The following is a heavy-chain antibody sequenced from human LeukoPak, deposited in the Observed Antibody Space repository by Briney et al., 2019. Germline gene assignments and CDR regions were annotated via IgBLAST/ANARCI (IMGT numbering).Heavy chain of an antibody. CDR3: ARDGGSYFDY. Sequence: PSETLSLTCTVSGGSISSYYWSWIPQPPGKGLEGIGYIYYSGSTNYNPSLKSRVTISVDTSKNQFSLKLSSVTAADTAVYYCARDGGSYFDYWGQGTLVTVSS. D-gene: IGHD1-26*01. J-gene: IGHJ4*02. CDR2: IYYSGST. CDR1: GGSISSYY. V-gene: IGHV4-59*01.